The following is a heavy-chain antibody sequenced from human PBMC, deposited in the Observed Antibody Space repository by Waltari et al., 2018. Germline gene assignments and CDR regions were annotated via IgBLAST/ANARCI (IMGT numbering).Heavy chain of an antibody. CDR3: ARETTVTTEGWFDP. CDR1: GGSISSHY. V-gene: IGHV4-59*11. J-gene: IGHJ5*02. D-gene: IGHD4-17*01. CDR2: IYYSGST. Sequence: QVQLQESGPGLVKPSETLSLTCTVSGGSISSHYWSWIRQPPGKGLEWIGYIYYSGSTNYNPSLKSRVTVSVDTSKNQFSRKLSSVTAADTAVYYCARETTVTTEGWFDPWGQGTLVTVSS.